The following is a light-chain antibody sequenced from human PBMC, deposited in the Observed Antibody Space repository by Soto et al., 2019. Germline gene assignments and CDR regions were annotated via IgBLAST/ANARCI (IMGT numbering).Light chain of an antibody. CDR1: SSDVGGYNY. Sequence: QLVLTQPASVSGSPGQSITISCTGTSSDVGGYNYVSWYQHHPGKAPKLLIYDVSNRPSGVSNRFSGSKSGNTASLTISGLQAEDEADYCCSSYTNSNTWVFGGGTKVTVL. J-gene: IGLJ3*02. CDR3: SSYTNSNTWV. V-gene: IGLV2-14*03. CDR2: DVS.